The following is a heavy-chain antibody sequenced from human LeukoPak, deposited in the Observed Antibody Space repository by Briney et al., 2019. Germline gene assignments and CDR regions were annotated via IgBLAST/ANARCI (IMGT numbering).Heavy chain of an antibody. CDR2: IIPIFGTA. CDR1: GGTFSSYA. Sequence: SVKVSCKASGGTFSSYAISWVRQAPGQGLEWMGGIIPIFGTANYAQKFQGRVTITTDESTSTAYMELSSLRSEDTAVYYCARQRFIGYCSGGSCYGDWFDPWGQGTLVTVSS. CDR3: ARQRFIGYCSGGSCYGDWFDP. D-gene: IGHD2-15*01. J-gene: IGHJ5*02. V-gene: IGHV1-69*05.